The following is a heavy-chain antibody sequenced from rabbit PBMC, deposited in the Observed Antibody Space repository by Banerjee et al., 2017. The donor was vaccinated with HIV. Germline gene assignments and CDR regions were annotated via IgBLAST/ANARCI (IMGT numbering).Heavy chain of an antibody. J-gene: IGHJ4*01. Sequence: LEESGGGLVKPGGTLTLTCTVSGFSFSSNWICWVRQAPGKGLEWIACIDTNDGDTDYANWPKGRFTISKTSSTTVTLQMTSLTAADRATYFCARDLVGVIGWNLYLWGPGTLVTVS. CDR1: GFSFSSNW. D-gene: IGHD2-1*01. CDR3: ARDLVGVIGWNLYL. CDR2: IDTNDGDT. V-gene: IGHV1S45*01.